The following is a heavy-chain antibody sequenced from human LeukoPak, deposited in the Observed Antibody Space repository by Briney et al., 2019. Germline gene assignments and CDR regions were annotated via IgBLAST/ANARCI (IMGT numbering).Heavy chain of an antibody. CDR3: ARDRVFPPDAFDI. D-gene: IGHD2-21*01. J-gene: IGHJ3*02. Sequence: GGSLRLSCAASGFTVSSNYMSWVRQAPGKGLEWVSVIYSGGSTYYADSVKGRFTISRDNSKNTLYLQMNSPRAEDTAVYYCARDRVFPPDAFDIWGQGTMVTVSS. V-gene: IGHV3-53*01. CDR2: IYSGGST. CDR1: GFTVSSNY.